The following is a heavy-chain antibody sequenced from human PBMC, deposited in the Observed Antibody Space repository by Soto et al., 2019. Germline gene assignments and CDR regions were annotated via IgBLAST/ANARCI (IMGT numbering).Heavy chain of an antibody. V-gene: IGHV1-69*12. D-gene: IGHD6-13*01. CDR3: ASGWGSSWYPSYNWFDP. CDR1: GGTFSSYA. Sequence: QVQLVQSGAEVKKHGSSVKVSCKASGGTFSSYAISWVRQAPGQGLEWMGGIIPIFGTANYAQKFQGRVTITADESTSTAYMELSSLRSEDTAVYYCASGWGSSWYPSYNWFDPWGQGTLVTVSS. J-gene: IGHJ5*02. CDR2: IIPIFGTA.